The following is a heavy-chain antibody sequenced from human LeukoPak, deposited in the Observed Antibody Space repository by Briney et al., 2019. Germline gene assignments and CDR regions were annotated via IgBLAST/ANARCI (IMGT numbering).Heavy chain of an antibody. CDR3: ATEWSYYDSSGYSSY. D-gene: IGHD3-22*01. V-gene: IGHV1-24*01. CDR1: GYTLTELS. Sequence: GASVKVSCKVSGYTLTELSMHWVRQAPGKGLEWMGGFDSEDGETIYAQKFQGRVTMTEDTSTDTAYMELSSLRSEDTAVYYCATEWSYYDSSGYSSYWGQGTLVTVSS. J-gene: IGHJ4*02. CDR2: FDSEDGET.